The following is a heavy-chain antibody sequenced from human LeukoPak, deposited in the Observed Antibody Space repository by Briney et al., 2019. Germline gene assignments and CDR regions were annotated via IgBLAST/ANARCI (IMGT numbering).Heavy chain of an antibody. J-gene: IGHJ4*02. CDR1: GGSFSSYY. V-gene: IGHV4-34*01. D-gene: IGHD6-19*01. CDR3: ATERRYSSGRWDYYFDY. CDR2: INHSGGT. Sequence: SETLSLTCTVSGGSFSSYYWSWIRQSPGKGLEWIGEINHSGGTNYNPSLKSRVTISVDTPKNQFSLKLSSVTAADTAVYYCATERRYSSGRWDYYFDYWGQGTLVTVSS.